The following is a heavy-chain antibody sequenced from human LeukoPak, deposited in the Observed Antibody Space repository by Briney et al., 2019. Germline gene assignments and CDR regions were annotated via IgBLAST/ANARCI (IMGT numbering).Heavy chain of an antibody. V-gene: IGHV3-30-3*01. CDR3: ARDAGFGIVLMSYFDY. J-gene: IGHJ4*02. D-gene: IGHD2-8*01. CDR1: GFTFSSYA. Sequence: GGSLRLSCAASGFTFSSYAMHWVRQAPGKGLEWVAVISYDGSNKYYADSVKGRFTISRDNSKNTLYLQMNSLRAEDTAVYYCARDAGFGIVLMSYFDYWGQGTLVTVSS. CDR2: ISYDGSNK.